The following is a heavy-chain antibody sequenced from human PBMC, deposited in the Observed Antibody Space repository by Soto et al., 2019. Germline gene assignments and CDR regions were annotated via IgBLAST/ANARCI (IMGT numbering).Heavy chain of an antibody. V-gene: IGHV4-30-4*01. CDR3: ARATPSYSGRYYFDY. CDR2: IYYSGST. Sequence: SSETLSLTCTVSGGSISSGDYYWSWIRQPPGKGLEWIGYIYYSGSTYYNPSLKSRVTISVDTSKNQFSLKLSSVTAADTAVYYCARATPSYSGRYYFDYWGQGTLVTVSS. CDR1: GGSISSGDYY. D-gene: IGHD1-26*01. J-gene: IGHJ4*02.